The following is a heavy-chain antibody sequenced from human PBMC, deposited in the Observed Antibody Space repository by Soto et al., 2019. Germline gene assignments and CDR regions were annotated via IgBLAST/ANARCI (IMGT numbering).Heavy chain of an antibody. CDR2: IIPIFGTA. Sequence: GASVKVSFKASGGTFSSYAISWVRQAPGQGLEWMGGIIPIFGTANYAQKFQGRVTITADESTSTAYMELSSLRSEDTAVYYCAVSDYGDYVFLGMDVWGQGTTVTVSS. CDR3: AVSDYGDYVFLGMDV. CDR1: GGTFSSYA. V-gene: IGHV1-69*13. J-gene: IGHJ6*02. D-gene: IGHD4-17*01.